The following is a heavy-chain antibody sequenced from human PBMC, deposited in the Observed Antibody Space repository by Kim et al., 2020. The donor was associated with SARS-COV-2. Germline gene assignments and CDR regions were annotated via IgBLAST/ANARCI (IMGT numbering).Heavy chain of an antibody. D-gene: IGHD3-10*01. V-gene: IGHV4-61*01. J-gene: IGHJ4*02. CDR1: GGSVSSGSYY. Sequence: SETLSLTCTVSGGSVSSGSYYWSWIRQPPGKGLEWIGYIYYSGSTNYNPSLKSRVTISVDTSKNQFSLKLSSVTAADTAVYYCASGDLADTMVRGVPFDYWGQGTLVTVSS. CDR2: IYYSGST. CDR3: ASGDLADTMVRGVPFDY.